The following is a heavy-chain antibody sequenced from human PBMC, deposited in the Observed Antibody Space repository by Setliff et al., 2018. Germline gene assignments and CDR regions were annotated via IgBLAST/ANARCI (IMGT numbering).Heavy chain of an antibody. CDR1: GGSISSSSHY. V-gene: IGHV4-39*01. D-gene: IGHD3-10*01. CDR2: ISHSGST. J-gene: IGHJ4*02. CDR3: ARHLLVQGTYHFDY. Sequence: LSLTCTVSGGSISSSSHYWGWIRQPPGKGLEWIGEISHSGSTNYNPSLKSRVTMSVDTSKNQFSLKLTSMTAADTAVYFCARHLLVQGTYHFDYWGQGSPVTVSS.